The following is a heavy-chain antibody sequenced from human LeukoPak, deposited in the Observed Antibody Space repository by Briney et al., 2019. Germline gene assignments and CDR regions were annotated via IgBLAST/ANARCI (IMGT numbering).Heavy chain of an antibody. D-gene: IGHD6-19*01. CDR1: GFTFSSYA. CDR3: AKGEQGWPWGNWFDP. V-gene: IGHV3-23*01. Sequence: PGGSLRLSCAASGFTFSSYAMSWVRQAPGKGLERVSAISGSGGSTYYADSVKGRFTISRDNSKNTPYLQMNSLRAEDTAVYYCAKGEQGWPWGNWFDPWGQGTLVTVSS. J-gene: IGHJ5*02. CDR2: ISGSGGST.